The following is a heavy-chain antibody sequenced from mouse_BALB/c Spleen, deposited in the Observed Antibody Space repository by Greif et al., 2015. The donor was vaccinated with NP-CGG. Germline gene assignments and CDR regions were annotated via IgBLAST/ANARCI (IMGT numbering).Heavy chain of an antibody. CDR3: AREITTWFAY. V-gene: IGHV5-12-1*01. D-gene: IGHD2-4*01. CDR2: ISSGGGST. Sequence: EVKVVESGGGLVKPGGSLKLSCAASGFAFSSYDMSWVPQTPEKRLEWVAYISSGGGSTYYPDTVKGRLTISRDNAKNTLYLQMSSLKSENTAMYYCAREITTWFAYWGQGTLVTVSA. CDR1: GFAFSSYD. J-gene: IGHJ3*01.